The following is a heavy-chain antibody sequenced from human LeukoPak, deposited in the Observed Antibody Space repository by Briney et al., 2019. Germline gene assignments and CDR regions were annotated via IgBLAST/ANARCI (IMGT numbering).Heavy chain of an antibody. CDR3: AGEAANYYYYYMDA. J-gene: IGHJ6*03. D-gene: IGHD6-13*01. CDR2: IYTSGST. CDR1: GGSISSGSYY. V-gene: IGHV4-61*02. Sequence: SETLSLTCTVSGGSISSGSYYWSWIRQPAGKGLEWIGRIYTSGSTNYNPSLKSRVTISVDTSKNQFSLKLSSVTAADTAVYYCAGEAANYYYYYMDAWGKGTTVTISS.